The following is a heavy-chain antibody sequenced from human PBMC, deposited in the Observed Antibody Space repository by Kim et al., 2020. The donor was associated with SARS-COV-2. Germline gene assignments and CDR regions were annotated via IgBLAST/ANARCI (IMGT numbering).Heavy chain of an antibody. Sequence: TYYTPSLKSRVTISVDTSKNQFSLKLSSVTAADTAVYYCARRTVTDAFDIWGQGTMVTVSS. V-gene: IGHV4-39*01. J-gene: IGHJ3*02. D-gene: IGHD4-17*01. CDR2: T. CDR3: ARRTVTDAFDI.